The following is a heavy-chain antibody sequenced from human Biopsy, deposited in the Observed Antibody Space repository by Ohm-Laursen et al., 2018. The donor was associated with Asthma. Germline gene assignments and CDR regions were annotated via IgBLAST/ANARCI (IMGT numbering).Heavy chain of an antibody. V-gene: IGHV1-24*01. J-gene: IGHJ4*02. Sequence: SVEVSCMISGYSLTDLSMHWVRQAPGQGLEWMGGHDHEEGGTVNARRFQGRVTMTEDTSTDTAYMELSSLSSDDTAVYYCASDFPKDYVRYNFQFWGQGTLVTVSS. CDR3: ASDFPKDYVRYNFQF. D-gene: IGHD4-17*01. CDR2: HDHEEGGT. CDR1: GYSLTDLS.